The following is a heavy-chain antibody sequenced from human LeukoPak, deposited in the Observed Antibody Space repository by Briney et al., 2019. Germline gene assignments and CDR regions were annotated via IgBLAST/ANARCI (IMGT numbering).Heavy chain of an antibody. CDR2: IYTSGST. CDR1: GGSISSYY. Sequence: SETLSLTCTVSGGSISSYYWSWIRQPAGKGLEWIGRIYTSGSTNYHPSLKSRVTMSVDTSKNQFSLKLSSVTAADTAVYYCAREGSHYDILTGYGDYYYYYYMDVWGKGTTVTISS. V-gene: IGHV4-4*07. J-gene: IGHJ6*03. D-gene: IGHD3-9*01. CDR3: AREGSHYDILTGYGDYYYYYYMDV.